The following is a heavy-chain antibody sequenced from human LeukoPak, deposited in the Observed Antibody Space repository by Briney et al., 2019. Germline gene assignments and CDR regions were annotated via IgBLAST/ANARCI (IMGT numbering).Heavy chain of an antibody. V-gene: IGHV3-49*04. CDR2: IRSKAYGGTT. Sequence: GGSLRLSCTASRFTFGDYAMSWVRQAPGKGLEWVGFIRSKAYGGTTEYAASVKGRFTISRDDSKSIAYLQMNSLKTEDTAVYYCTRYLWSGTFDYWGQGTLVTVSS. D-gene: IGHD3-3*01. CDR3: TRYLWSGTFDY. CDR1: RFTFGDYA. J-gene: IGHJ4*02.